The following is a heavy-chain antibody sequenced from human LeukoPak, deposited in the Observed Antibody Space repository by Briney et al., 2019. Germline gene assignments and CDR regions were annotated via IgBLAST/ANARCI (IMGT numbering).Heavy chain of an antibody. Sequence: SETLSLTCAVYGGSFSGYYWSWIRQPPGKGLEWIGEINHSGSTNYNPSLKSRVTISVDTSKNQFSLKLSSVTAADTAVYYCARDSDNYGSGSFDYWGQGTLVTVSS. CDR1: GGSFSGYY. CDR3: ARDSDNYGSGSFDY. V-gene: IGHV4-34*01. D-gene: IGHD5-18*01. CDR2: INHSGST. J-gene: IGHJ4*02.